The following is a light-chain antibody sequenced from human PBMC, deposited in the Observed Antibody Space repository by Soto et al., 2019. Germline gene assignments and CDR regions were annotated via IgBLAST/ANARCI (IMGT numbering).Light chain of an antibody. J-gene: IGKJ1*01. CDR1: QSISSW. V-gene: IGKV1-5*03. CDR2: QAS. Sequence: DIQMTQSPSTLSASVGDRVTITCRASQSISSWLAWYQQIPGKAPRLLIYQASNLESGVPSRFSGSGSGTEFTLTISSLQPDDFATYYCQQYNSYRTFGQGTKV. CDR3: QQYNSYRT.